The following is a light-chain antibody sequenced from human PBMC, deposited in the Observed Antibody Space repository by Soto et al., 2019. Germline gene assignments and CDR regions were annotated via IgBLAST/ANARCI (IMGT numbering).Light chain of an antibody. CDR1: QSVTSN. Sequence: EMVRTRSPATLSGSQGERATPSGRASQSVTSNLACYQQKPGQAPRLLIYGASTRATGIPARFSGSGSGTEFTLTISSLQSEDFAVYYCQQYNNWPPRTFGQGTKVEIK. J-gene: IGKJ1*01. CDR2: GAS. V-gene: IGKV3-15*01. CDR3: QQYNNWPPRT.